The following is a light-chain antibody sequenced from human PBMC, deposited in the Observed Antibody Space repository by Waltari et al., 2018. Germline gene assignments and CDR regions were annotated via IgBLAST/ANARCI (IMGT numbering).Light chain of an antibody. V-gene: IGKV4-1*01. CDR2: WAS. CDR3: QQYYSTPPYT. J-gene: IGKJ2*01. CDR1: QSVLYSSNNKKY. Sequence: DIVMTQSPDSLAVSLGERATINCKSSQSVLYSSNNKKYSAWYQQKPGQPPKVLIYWASFRESGVPDRVSGSGSETDFTLTISSLQAEDVAVYYCQQYYSTPPYTFGQGTKLEIK.